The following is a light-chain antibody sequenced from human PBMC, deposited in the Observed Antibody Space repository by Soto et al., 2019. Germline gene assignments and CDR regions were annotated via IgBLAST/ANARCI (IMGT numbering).Light chain of an antibody. V-gene: IGKV3-20*01. CDR2: GAS. J-gene: IGKJ4*01. Sequence: EIVLTQSPGTLSLSPGERATLSCSTSQSVSSGDLAWYQQKPGQAPRLLIYGASTRATGIPDRFSGSGSGTDFTLTISRLEPEDFAVYYCQQYGSSPLTFGGGTKVDIK. CDR3: QQYGSSPLT. CDR1: QSVSSGD.